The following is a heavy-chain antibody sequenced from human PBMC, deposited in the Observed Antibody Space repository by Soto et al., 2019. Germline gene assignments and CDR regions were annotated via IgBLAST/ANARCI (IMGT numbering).Heavy chain of an antibody. CDR3: AKAKGSLQQLGRNYVDF. CDR2: ISSDGSKI. Sequence: QVKLVESGGGVAQPGTSLRLSCAASGFTFSNYGMHWVRQAPGKGLEWVAVISSDGSKIFYADSAKGRLTISRDNSKNTLFVQMNSLRAEDTAVYYCAKAKGSLQQLGRNYVDFWGQGILVTVSS. D-gene: IGHD6-6*01. V-gene: IGHV3-30*18. J-gene: IGHJ4*02. CDR1: GFTFSNYG.